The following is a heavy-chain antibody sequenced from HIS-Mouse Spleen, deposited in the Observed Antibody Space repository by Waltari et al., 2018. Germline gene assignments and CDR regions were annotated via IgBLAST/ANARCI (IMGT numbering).Heavy chain of an antibody. CDR3: AREIPYSSSWYDWYFDL. CDR2: IYYSGST. V-gene: IGHV4-39*07. CDR1: GVSISSSSYS. D-gene: IGHD6-13*01. J-gene: IGHJ2*01. Sequence: QLQLQESGPGLVKPSETLSLTCTVSGVSISSSSYSWGWSRQPPGQGLEWIGSIYYSGSTYYNPSLKSRVTISVDTSKNQFSLKLSSVTAADTAAYYCAREIPYSSSWYDWYFDLWGRGTLVTVSS.